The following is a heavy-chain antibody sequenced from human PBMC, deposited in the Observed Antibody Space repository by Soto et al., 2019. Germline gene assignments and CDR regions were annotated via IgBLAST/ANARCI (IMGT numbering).Heavy chain of an antibody. Sequence: QVQLVQSGAEVKKPGASVKVSFKASGYTFTSYGISWVRQAPGQGLEWMGWISAYNGNTNYAQKLQGRVTMTTDTSTSTAYMELRILRSDDTAVYYCASPADSYGFSHWFDPWGQGTLVTVSS. D-gene: IGHD5-18*01. CDR3: ASPADSYGFSHWFDP. J-gene: IGHJ5*02. CDR1: GYTFTSYG. CDR2: ISAYNGNT. V-gene: IGHV1-18*01.